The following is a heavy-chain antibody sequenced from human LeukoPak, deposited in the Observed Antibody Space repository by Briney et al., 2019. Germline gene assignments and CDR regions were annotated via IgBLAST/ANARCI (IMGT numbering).Heavy chain of an antibody. D-gene: IGHD4-17*01. CDR2: IKPDGSEK. J-gene: IGHJ3*02. CDR3: ARGDFNDYGDYVDAFEI. CDR1: GFTFSSYW. V-gene: IGHV3-7*01. Sequence: GGSLRLSCAASGFTFSSYWMSWVRQAPGKGLEWVANIKPDGSEKYCVDSVKGRFTISRDNAKKSLYLQMNSLRAEDTAVYYCARGDFNDYGDYVDAFEIWAKGQWSPSLQ.